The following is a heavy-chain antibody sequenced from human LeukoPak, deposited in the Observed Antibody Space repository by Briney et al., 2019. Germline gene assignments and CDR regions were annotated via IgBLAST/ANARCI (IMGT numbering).Heavy chain of an antibody. CDR2: FYHSGGI. CDR3: ARGASSGWNHWFDP. J-gene: IGHJ5*02. V-gene: IGHV4-59*01. Sequence: PSETLSLTCTVSDDSITMYYWTWIRQPPGKGLEWVGHFYHSGGINTNPSLKSRVTISIDTSKNQISLNLRSVTAADTAVYYCARGASSGWNHWFDPWGQGTLVTVSS. CDR1: DDSITMYY. D-gene: IGHD1-26*01.